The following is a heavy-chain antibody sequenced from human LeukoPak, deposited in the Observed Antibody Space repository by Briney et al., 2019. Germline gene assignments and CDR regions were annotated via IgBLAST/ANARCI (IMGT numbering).Heavy chain of an antibody. V-gene: IGHV3-30-3*01. CDR2: ISYDGSNK. J-gene: IGHJ4*02. D-gene: IGHD4-17*01. CDR1: RFTFSSYA. Sequence: GRSLRLSCAASRFTFSSYAMHWVRQAPGKGLEWVAVISYDGSNKYYADSVKGRFTISRDNSKNTLYLQMNSLRPEDTALYYCAREPTVTVYWGQGTLATVSS. CDR3: AREPTVTVY.